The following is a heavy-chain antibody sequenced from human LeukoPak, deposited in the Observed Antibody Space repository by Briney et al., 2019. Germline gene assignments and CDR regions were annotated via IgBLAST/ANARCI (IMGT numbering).Heavy chain of an antibody. V-gene: IGHV3-73*01. CDR1: GFIFSGAA. J-gene: IGHJ4*02. CDR2: IRSKANSYAT. CDR3: TRPYSSGWYY. D-gene: IGHD6-19*01. Sequence: GGSLKLSCAASGFIFSGAAMHWVRQASGKGLEWVGRIRSKANSYATAYAASVKGRFTISRDDSKNTAYLQMNSLKTEDTAVYYCTRPYSSGWYYWGQGTLVTVSS.